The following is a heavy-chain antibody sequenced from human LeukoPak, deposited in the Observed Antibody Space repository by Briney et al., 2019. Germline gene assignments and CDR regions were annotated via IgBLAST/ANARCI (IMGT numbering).Heavy chain of an antibody. Sequence: ASVKVSCKASGYTFTSYDINWVRQATGQGLEWMGWMNPNSGNTGYAQRFQGRVTITRNTSISTAYMELSSLRSEDTAVYYCARGLRFLEWANDYWGQGTLVTVSS. CDR3: ARGLRFLEWANDY. D-gene: IGHD3-3*01. V-gene: IGHV1-8*03. CDR2: MNPNSGNT. CDR1: GYTFTSYD. J-gene: IGHJ4*02.